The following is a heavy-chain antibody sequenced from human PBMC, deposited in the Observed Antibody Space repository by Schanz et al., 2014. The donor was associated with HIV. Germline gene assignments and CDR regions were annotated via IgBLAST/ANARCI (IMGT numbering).Heavy chain of an antibody. V-gene: IGHV3-30-3*01. Sequence: QVQLVESGGGVVQPGRSRRLSCAVSEFSFSNYAMHWVRQAPGKGLDWVAVISFDGNNKYYADSVKGRFTFSRDNSKNTLYLQMNSLRPEDTAVYYCVRGAIWEWDQPDFDSWGQGTLVSVSS. D-gene: IGHD2-15*01. CDR1: EFSFSNYA. J-gene: IGHJ4*02. CDR2: ISFDGNNK. CDR3: VRGAIWEWDQPDFDS.